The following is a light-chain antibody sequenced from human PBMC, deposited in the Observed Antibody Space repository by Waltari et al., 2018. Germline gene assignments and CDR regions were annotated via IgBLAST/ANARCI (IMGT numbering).Light chain of an antibody. CDR3: SSYTTSSAPGV. J-gene: IGLJ1*01. V-gene: IGLV2-14*01. CDR2: EVS. Sequence: QSALTQPASVSGSPGQSITISCSGTDSDVGAYDFVSWYQQTPGKAPHLIIYEVSNRPSGISKRVSAAKSGNTAALTISGLQAEDEADYYCSSYTTSSAPGVFGTGTRVTVL. CDR1: DSDVGAYDF.